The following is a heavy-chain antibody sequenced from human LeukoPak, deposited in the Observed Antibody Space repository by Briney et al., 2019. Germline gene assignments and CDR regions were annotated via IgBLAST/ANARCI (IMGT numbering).Heavy chain of an antibody. D-gene: IGHD3-22*01. CDR2: INHSGST. V-gene: IGHV4-34*01. CDR3: ARHYYYDSSGYYNGMDV. CDR1: GGSFSGYY. J-gene: IGHJ6*02. Sequence: SETLSLTCAVYGGSFSGYYWRWIRQPPGKGLEWIGEINHSGSTNYNPSLKSRVTISVDTSKNQFSLKLSSVTAADTAVYYCARHYYYDSSGYYNGMDVWGQGTTVTVSS.